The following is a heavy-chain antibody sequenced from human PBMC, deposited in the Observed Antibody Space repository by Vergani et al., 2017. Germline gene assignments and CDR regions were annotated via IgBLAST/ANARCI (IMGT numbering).Heavy chain of an antibody. D-gene: IGHD3-10*01. J-gene: IGHJ5*02. CDR3: ARGNYYGSGTYVDP. Sequence: ELQLVESGGGLVQPGSLRLSCAASGSTVSGNYMTWVRQAPGKGLEWVSHIYSGDETYYADSVKGRVTISRDTSKNTLHLQINNLRVEDTAVYYCARGNYYGSGTYVDPWGQGTLVTVSS. CDR1: GSTVSGNY. CDR2: IYSGDET. V-gene: IGHV3-66*02.